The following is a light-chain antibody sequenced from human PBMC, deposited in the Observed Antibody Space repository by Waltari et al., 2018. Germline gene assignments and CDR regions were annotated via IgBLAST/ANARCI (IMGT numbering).Light chain of an antibody. CDR1: SSDVGAYNY. Sequence: QSALTQPASVSGSPGQSLTISCTGTSSDVGAYNYVSLYQQHPGRAPRRMIYGVTTRPSGVSIRFSGSTSGNTASLTISGLQPEDEAYYYCSSYTTSDTLVFAGGTKLTVL. V-gene: IGLV2-14*03. J-gene: IGLJ2*01. CDR2: GVT. CDR3: SSYTTSDTLV.